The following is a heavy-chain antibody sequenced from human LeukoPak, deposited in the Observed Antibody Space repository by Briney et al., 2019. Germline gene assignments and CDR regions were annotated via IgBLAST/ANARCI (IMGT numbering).Heavy chain of an antibody. CDR2: ISSSSSYI. V-gene: IGHV3-21*01. D-gene: IGHD6-25*01. CDR1: GFTFSRYS. Sequence: PGGSLRLSCAASGFTFSRYSMNWVRQAPGKGLEWVSSISSSSSYIYYADSVKGRFTISRYNSKNTLYVQMNSLRDEDTAVYYCARVTRGGYASYWGQGTLVTVSS. CDR3: ARVTRGGYASY. J-gene: IGHJ4*02.